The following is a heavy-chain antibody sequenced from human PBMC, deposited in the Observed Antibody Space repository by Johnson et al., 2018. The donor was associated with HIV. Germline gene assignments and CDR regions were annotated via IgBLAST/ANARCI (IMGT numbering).Heavy chain of an antibody. D-gene: IGHD6-13*01. Sequence: QVQLVESGGGLVQPGGSLRLSCAASGFTFSAYGMHWLRQAPRKGLEWVAFIRYDGSDIYYADSVKGRFTISRDNSKKTLYLQMNSLRAEDTALYYCARVWYSSSWYGDAFDIWGQGTMVTVSS. CDR3: ARVWYSSSWYGDAFDI. J-gene: IGHJ3*02. CDR1: GFTFSAYG. V-gene: IGHV3-30*02. CDR2: IRYDGSDI.